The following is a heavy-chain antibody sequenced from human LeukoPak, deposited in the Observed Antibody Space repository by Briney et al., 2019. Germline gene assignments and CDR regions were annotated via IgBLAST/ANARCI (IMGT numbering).Heavy chain of an antibody. J-gene: IGHJ3*02. CDR2: TSAYNGNT. V-gene: IGHV1-18*04. Sequence: ASVKVYCKASGYTFTSYGISWVRQAPGQGLEWMGWTSAYNGNTNYAQKLQGRVTMTTDTSTSTAYMELRSLRSDDTAVYYCARDSGAPHMITFGGVIAHGFDIWGQGTMVTASS. D-gene: IGHD3-16*02. CDR3: ARDSGAPHMITFGGVIAHGFDI. CDR1: GYTFTSYG.